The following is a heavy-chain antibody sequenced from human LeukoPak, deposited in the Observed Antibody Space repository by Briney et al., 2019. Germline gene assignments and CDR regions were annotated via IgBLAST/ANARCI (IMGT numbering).Heavy chain of an antibody. CDR3: ARAPLSPYGDLDY. J-gene: IGHJ4*02. D-gene: IGHD4-17*01. CDR1: GYTVTGYY. Sequence: RASVKVSCKSSGYTVTGYYMHWVRQAPGQGLEWMGIINPSGGSTSYAQKFQGRVTMTRDTSTSTVYMELSSLRSEDTAVYYCARAPLSPYGDLDYWGQGTLVTVSS. V-gene: IGHV1-46*01. CDR2: INPSGGST.